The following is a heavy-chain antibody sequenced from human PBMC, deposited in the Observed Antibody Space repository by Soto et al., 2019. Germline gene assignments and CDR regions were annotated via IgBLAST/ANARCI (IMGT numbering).Heavy chain of an antibody. CDR2: IYATGTT. CDR3: VRGGTKTLRDWFDP. Sequence: TPSETLSLTCTVSGASISGFYWSWIRKSAGKGLEWIGRIYATGTTDYNPSLKSRVMMSVDTSKKQFSLKLRSVTAADTAVYYCVRGGTKTLRDWFDPWGQGISVTVSS. D-gene: IGHD1-1*01. J-gene: IGHJ5*02. CDR1: GASISGFY. V-gene: IGHV4-4*07.